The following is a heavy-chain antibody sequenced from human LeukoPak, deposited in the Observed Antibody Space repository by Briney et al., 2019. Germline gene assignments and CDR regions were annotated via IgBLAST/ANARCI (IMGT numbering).Heavy chain of an antibody. CDR1: GLTFSTYW. D-gene: IGHD6-19*01. CDR2: INSDGRST. V-gene: IGHV3-74*01. J-gene: IGHJ4*02. Sequence: PGGSLRLSCAASGLTFSTYWMHWVRQAPGKGLVWVSRINSDGRSTTYADFVKGRFTNSRDNAKNTLYLQMNSLRAEDTAVYYCAREGTSGWYYFDYWGQGTLVTVSS. CDR3: AREGTSGWYYFDY.